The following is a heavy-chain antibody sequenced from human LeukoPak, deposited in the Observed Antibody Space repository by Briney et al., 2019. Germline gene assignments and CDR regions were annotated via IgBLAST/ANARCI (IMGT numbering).Heavy chain of an antibody. D-gene: IGHD4-17*01. CDR3: ARGPYGDPGDY. CDR2: INHSGST. V-gene: IGHV4-34*01. Sequence: SETLSLTCAVYGGSFSGYYWSWIRQPPGKGLEWIGEINHSGSTNYNPSLKSRVTISVDTSKNQFSLKLSSVTAADTAAYYCARGPYGDPGDYWGQGTLVTVSS. J-gene: IGHJ4*02. CDR1: GGSFSGYY.